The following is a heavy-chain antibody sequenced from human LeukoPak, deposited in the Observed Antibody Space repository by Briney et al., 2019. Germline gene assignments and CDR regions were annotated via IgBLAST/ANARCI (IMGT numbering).Heavy chain of an antibody. V-gene: IGHV1-2*06. J-gene: IGHJ5*02. D-gene: IGHD3-3*01. CDR2: INPNSGGT. Sequence: GASVKVSCKASGYTFTGYYMHWVRQAPGQGLEWMGRINPNSGGTNYAQKFQGRVTMTRDTSISTAYMELSRLRSDDTAVYYCARDYSDYDFWSGYYGNWFDPWGQGTLVTVSS. CDR3: ARDYSDYDFWSGYYGNWFDP. CDR1: GYTFTGYY.